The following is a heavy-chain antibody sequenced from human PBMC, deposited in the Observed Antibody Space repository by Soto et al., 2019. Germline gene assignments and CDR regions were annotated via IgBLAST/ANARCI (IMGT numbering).Heavy chain of an antibody. CDR2: ISAYNAKT. D-gene: IGHD2-8*01. J-gene: IGHJ5*02. CDR3: ASGAISGRVYAVSNWVDP. CDR1: GYTFTSYG. Sequence: QVHLVQSEAEVKKPGASVKVSCKASGYTFTSYGINWVRQATGQGLEWMGWISAYNAKTNYAQKFQGRVTMTIDTSTTTAYMELRSLRSDDTAVYYCASGAISGRVYAVSNWVDPWGQGTLVTVSS. V-gene: IGHV1-18*04.